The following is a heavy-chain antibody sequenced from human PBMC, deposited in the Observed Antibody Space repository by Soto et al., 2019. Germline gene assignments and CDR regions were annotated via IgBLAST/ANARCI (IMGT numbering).Heavy chain of an antibody. CDR1: GGFISSGDYY. CDR2: IYYSGST. J-gene: IGHJ6*01. CDR3: ARGGDYGGNQAYYYSGMDV. V-gene: IGHV4-30-4*01. D-gene: IGHD4-17*01. Sequence: SVTLSVTCTVSGGFISSGDYYWSWIRQAPGKGMEWIGYIYYSGSTYYNPSLKSRVTISVDTSKNQFSLKLSSVTAADTAVYYCARGGDYGGNQAYYYSGMDVWGQENTVTVSS.